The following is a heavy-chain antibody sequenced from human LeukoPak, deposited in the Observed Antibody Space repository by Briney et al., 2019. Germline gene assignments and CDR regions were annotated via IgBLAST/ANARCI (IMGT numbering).Heavy chain of an antibody. CDR3: ARESITLVRGNTGFDY. CDR2: IKQEGSEK. J-gene: IGHJ4*02. D-gene: IGHD3-10*01. Sequence: GGSLRLSCAASGFTFSSYWMSWVRQAPGKGLEWVANIKQEGSEKYYVDSVKGRFTISRDNAKNSLYLQMNSLRAENTAVYYCARESITLVRGNTGFDYWGQGTLVTVSS. V-gene: IGHV3-7*05. CDR1: GFTFSSYW.